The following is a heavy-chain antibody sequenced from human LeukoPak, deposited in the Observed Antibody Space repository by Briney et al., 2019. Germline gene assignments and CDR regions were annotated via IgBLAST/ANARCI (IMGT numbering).Heavy chain of an antibody. V-gene: IGHV1-69*05. CDR3: ARDLTPAYGLVYYFDY. CDR2: IIPIFGTA. Sequence: SVRVSCKASGGTFSSYAISWVRQAPGQGLEWMGRIIPIFGTANYAQKFQGRVTITTDESTSTAYMELSSLRSEDTAVYYCARDLTPAYGLVYYFDYWGQGTLVTVSS. J-gene: IGHJ4*02. D-gene: IGHD3-10*01. CDR1: GGTFSSYA.